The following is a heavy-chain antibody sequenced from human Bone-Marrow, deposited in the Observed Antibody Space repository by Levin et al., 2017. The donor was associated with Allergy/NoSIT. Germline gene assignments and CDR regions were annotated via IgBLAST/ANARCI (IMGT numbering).Heavy chain of an antibody. Sequence: GGSLRLSCQVSGYQFTDRWIGWVRQLPGKGLEGMGNIYPGDSETRSSPSFQGQVTMSVDKSINTAFLHWASLSASDTAMYYCARQSDELPPYDGEWVDEHYFDNWGQGTLVSVSS. CDR2: IYPGDSET. D-gene: IGHD3-10*01. V-gene: IGHV5-51*01. J-gene: IGHJ4*02. CDR1: GYQFTDRW. CDR3: ARQSDELPPYDGEWVDEHYFDN.